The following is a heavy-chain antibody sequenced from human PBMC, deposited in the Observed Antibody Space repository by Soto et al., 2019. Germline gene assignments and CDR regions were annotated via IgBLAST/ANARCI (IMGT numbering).Heavy chain of an antibody. Sequence: QVQLVESGGGVVQPGRSLRLSCAASGFTFSSYGMHWVRQAPGKGLEWVAVISYDGSNKYYADSVKGRFTISRDNSKNTLYLQMNSLRAEDTAVYYCAKGASGWYEDWFDPWGQGTLVTVSS. D-gene: IGHD6-19*01. V-gene: IGHV3-30*18. CDR3: AKGASGWYEDWFDP. CDR2: ISYDGSNK. CDR1: GFTFSSYG. J-gene: IGHJ5*02.